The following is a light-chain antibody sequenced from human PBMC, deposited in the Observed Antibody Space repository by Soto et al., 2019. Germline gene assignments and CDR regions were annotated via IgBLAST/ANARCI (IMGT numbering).Light chain of an antibody. CDR3: QQSYSTPVT. CDR2: AAS. J-gene: IGKJ4*01. Sequence: DIQMTQSPSSLSASVGDRVTITCRASQSISSYLNWYQQKPGKAPKLLIYAASCLQSGVPSRFSGSGSGTDFTLTISSLQPEDFATYYFQQSYSTPVTFGGGTKVEIK. CDR1: QSISSY. V-gene: IGKV1-39*01.